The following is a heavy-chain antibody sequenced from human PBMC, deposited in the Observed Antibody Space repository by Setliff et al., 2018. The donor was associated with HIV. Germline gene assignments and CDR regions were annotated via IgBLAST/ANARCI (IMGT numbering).Heavy chain of an antibody. Sequence: ASVKVSCKASGYTFTTYTMHWVRQAPGQGPEWMGWVNAGKGNTRYSQKFQGRVVITRDTSANTAYMELRGLRSDDTATYYCARVPSGAAGLVRAGFYFWGQGTLVTVSS. V-gene: IGHV1-3*01. CDR2: VNAGKGNT. CDR1: GYTFTTYT. CDR3: ARVPSGAAGLVRAGFYF. J-gene: IGHJ4*01. D-gene: IGHD6-25*01.